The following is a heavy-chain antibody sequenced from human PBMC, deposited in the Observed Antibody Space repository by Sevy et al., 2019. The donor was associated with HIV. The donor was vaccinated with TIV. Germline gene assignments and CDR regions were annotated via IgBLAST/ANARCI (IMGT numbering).Heavy chain of an antibody. CDR1: VFTFSNAW. CDR2: IKSQSDGGTI. V-gene: IGHV3-15*07. J-gene: IGHJ4*02. D-gene: IGHD3-3*01. Sequence: GGSLRLSCTASVFTFSNAWMNWVRQAPGKGLEWVGRIKSQSDGGTIDYAAPVKGRFTISRDDSKNTLFLQMNSLRSEDTAVYYCATKGGFWSGYQYFDSWGQGTLVTVSS. CDR3: ATKGGFWSGYQYFDS.